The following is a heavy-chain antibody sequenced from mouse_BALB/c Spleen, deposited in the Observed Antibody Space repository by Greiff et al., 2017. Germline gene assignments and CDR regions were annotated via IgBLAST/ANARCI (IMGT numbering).Heavy chain of an antibody. V-gene: IGHV1-9*01. CDR1: GYTFSSYW. D-gene: IGHD1-1*01. CDR3: ARRYYYGSSYGFAY. J-gene: IGHJ3*01. CDR2: ILPGSGST. Sequence: QVQLKQSGAELMKPGASVKISCKATGYTFSSYWIEWVKQRPGHGLEWIGEILPGSGSTNYNEKFKGKATFTADTSSNTAYMQLSSLTSEDSAVYYCARRYYYGSSYGFAYWGQGTLVTVSA.